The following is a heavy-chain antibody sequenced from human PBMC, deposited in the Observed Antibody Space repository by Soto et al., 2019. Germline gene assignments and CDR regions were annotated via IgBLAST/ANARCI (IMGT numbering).Heavy chain of an antibody. D-gene: IGHD3-10*01. J-gene: IGHJ6*02. Sequence: EVKVLESGGDLVQPGGSLRLSCVASGFTFSEYAMTRVRQAPGKGLDWVSSVSANGDITYYADSVKGRFTISRDNSNNSLLLQMNSLRAEDTALYYCARGDRGGSGSPASYYFSGLDVWGQGTKVIVSS. CDR3: ARGDRGGSGSPASYYFSGLDV. CDR2: VSANGDIT. V-gene: IGHV3-23*01. CDR1: GFTFSEYA.